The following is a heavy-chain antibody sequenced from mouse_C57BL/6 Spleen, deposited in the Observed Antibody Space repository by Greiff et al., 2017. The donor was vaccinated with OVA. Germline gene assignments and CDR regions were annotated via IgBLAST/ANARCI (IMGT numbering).Heavy chain of an antibody. V-gene: IGHV3-1*01. J-gene: IGHJ1*03. CDR1: GYSITSGYD. CDR2: ISYSGST. Sequence: EVQGVESGPGMVKPSQSLSLTCTVTGYSITSGYDWHWIRHFPGNKLEWMGYISYSGSTNYNPSLKSRISITHDTSKNHFFLKLNSVTTEDTATYYCASGFYWYFDVWGTGTTVTVSS. CDR3: ASGFYWYFDV.